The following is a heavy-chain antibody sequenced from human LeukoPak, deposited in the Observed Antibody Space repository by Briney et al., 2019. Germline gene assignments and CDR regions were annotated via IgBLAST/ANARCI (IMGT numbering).Heavy chain of an antibody. J-gene: IGHJ6*04. V-gene: IGHV3-7*01. CDR2: IKEDGSEK. Sequence: PGGSLRLSCAASGFTLSSYWMSWVRQAPGEGLEWVANIKEDGSEKYDVDSVKGRFSISRDDAKNSLHLQMNSLRAEDTAVYYCARDRFGGMDVWGKGTSVTVSS. CDR3: ARDRFGGMDV. CDR1: GFTLSSYW. D-gene: IGHD4-23*01.